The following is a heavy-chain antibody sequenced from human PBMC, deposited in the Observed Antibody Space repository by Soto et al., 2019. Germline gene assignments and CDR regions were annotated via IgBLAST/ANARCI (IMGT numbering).Heavy chain of an antibody. CDR3: AKIGERSWFDS. J-gene: IGHJ5*01. V-gene: IGHV1-69*01. Sequence: QVQLVQSGAEVKKPGSSVKVSCRASGGTFSSSAISWVRQAPGQGLEWMGGIVPMFGTPDIAQKFQGRVTITADEDTGTAYMEVGSLRSEDTATYYCAKIGERSWFDSWGQGTLVNVSS. D-gene: IGHD3-10*01. CDR1: GGTFSSSA. CDR2: IVPMFGTP.